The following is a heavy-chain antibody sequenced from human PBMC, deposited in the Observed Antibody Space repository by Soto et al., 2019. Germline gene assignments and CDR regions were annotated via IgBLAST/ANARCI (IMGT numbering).Heavy chain of an antibody. V-gene: IGHV1-3*01. CDR1: GYTFTSYA. J-gene: IGHJ4*02. D-gene: IGHD3-10*01. CDR3: ARGSGLYYFDN. Sequence: QVQFVQSGAEVKKPGASVKVSCKASGYTFTSYAMHWVRQAPGQRLEWMGWINAGNGNTKYSQKFQGRVTITRDTSASTAYMQLSSLRSEDTAVYYCARGSGLYYFDNWGQGTLVTVSS. CDR2: INAGNGNT.